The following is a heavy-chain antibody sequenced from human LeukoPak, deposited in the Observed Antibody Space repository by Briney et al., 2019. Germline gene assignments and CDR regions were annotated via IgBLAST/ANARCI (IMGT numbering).Heavy chain of an antibody. D-gene: IGHD5-12*01. J-gene: IGHJ4*02. CDR3: ARHYAAGYSGFFFDY. CDR1: GVSISTFY. CDR2: IYYSGTT. V-gene: IGHV4-59*08. Sequence: SETLSLTCSVSGVSISTFYWSWIRQPPGKGLEWIGHIYYSGTTSYNPSLKSRVSMSVDTSKNQFSLKLSSVTAADTAVYYCARHYAAGYSGFFFDYWGQGTLVTVSS.